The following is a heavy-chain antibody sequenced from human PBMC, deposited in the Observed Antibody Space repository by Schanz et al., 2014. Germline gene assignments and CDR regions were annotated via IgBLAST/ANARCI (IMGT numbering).Heavy chain of an antibody. Sequence: QGQLVESGGGVVQPGRSLRLSCAASGFTFSSYAMHWVRQAPGKGLEWVAVISYDGSDKFHADSVKGRFTVSRDNNWKTLSLQMNSLRSDDAAVYYCARAQGVIRLYYGVDVWGQGTTVTVSS. D-gene: IGHD3-10*01. CDR3: ARAQGVIRLYYGVDV. V-gene: IGHV3-30*04. CDR2: ISYDGSDK. J-gene: IGHJ6*02. CDR1: GFTFSSYA.